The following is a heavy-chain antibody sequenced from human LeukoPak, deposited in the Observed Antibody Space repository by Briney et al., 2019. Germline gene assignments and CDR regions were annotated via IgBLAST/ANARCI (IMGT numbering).Heavy chain of an antibody. D-gene: IGHD2/OR15-2a*01. CDR1: GGTFSSYA. CDR2: IIPIFGTA. CDR3: ARSPRGGLSVDY. V-gene: IGHV1-69*05. Sequence: AASVKVSCKASGGTFSSYAISWVRQAPGQGLEWMGGIIPIFGTANYAQKFQGRVTITTDESTSTAYMELSSLRSEDTAVYYCARSPRGGLSVDYWGQGTLVTVSS. J-gene: IGHJ4*02.